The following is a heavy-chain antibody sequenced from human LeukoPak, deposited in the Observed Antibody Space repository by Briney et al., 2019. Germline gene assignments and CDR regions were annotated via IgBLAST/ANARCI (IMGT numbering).Heavy chain of an antibody. D-gene: IGHD6-19*01. CDR2: LYNNGST. J-gene: IGHJ4*02. Sequence: PSETLSLTCTVSGGSISSFYWSWIRQPPGKGLEWLGYLYNNGSTNYNPSLKSRVTISVGTSKNQFSLKLSSVTAADTAVYYCACSIAVAGVFDYWGQGTLVTVSS. CDR3: ACSIAVAGVFDY. V-gene: IGHV4-59*12. CDR1: GGSISSFY.